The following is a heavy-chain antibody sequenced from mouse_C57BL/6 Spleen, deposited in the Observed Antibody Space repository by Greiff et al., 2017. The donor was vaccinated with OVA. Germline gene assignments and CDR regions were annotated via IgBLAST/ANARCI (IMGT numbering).Heavy chain of an antibody. CDR1: GFTFSSYA. CDR3: ARDIYDGYSYYAMDY. D-gene: IGHD2-3*01. J-gene: IGHJ4*01. Sequence: EVKLMESGGGLVKPGGSLKLSCAASGFTFSSYAMSWVRQTPEKRLEWVATISDGGSYTYYPDNVKGRFNISRDNAKNQLYLKMSHLKSEDTAMYYCARDIYDGYSYYAMDYWGQGTSVTVSS. V-gene: IGHV5-4*01. CDR2: ISDGGSYT.